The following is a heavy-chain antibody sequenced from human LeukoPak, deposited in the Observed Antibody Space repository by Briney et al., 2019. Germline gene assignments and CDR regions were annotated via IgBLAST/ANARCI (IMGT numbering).Heavy chain of an antibody. J-gene: IGHJ4*02. CDR3: ARHSSGRQFDY. V-gene: IGHV3-23*01. Sequence: GGSLRLSCAASGFTFSSYAMSWVRQAPGKGLEWVSAISAGGSITFYADSVEGRFTISRDNSKGTLYLQMNSLRAEDTAVYYCARHSSGRQFDYWGQGTLVTVSS. CDR1: GFTFSSYA. D-gene: IGHD6-19*01. CDR2: ISAGGSIT.